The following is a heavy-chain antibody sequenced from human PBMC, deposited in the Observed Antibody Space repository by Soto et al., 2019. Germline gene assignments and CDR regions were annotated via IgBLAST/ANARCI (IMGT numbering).Heavy chain of an antibody. CDR3: AKVGFPYSYGYLFYY. D-gene: IGHD5-18*01. CDR2: IGSRGESYAT. Sequence: GGSQILSCAASGFTFGSSALQWVRQDSGKGLEWLGRIGSRGESYATTYDVLVKGRFTISRDDSKKTAYLQMNSLESEDTAVYYCAKVGFPYSYGYLFYYWGQGTLVTVSS. J-gene: IGHJ4*02. CDR1: GFTFGSSA. V-gene: IGHV3-73*01.